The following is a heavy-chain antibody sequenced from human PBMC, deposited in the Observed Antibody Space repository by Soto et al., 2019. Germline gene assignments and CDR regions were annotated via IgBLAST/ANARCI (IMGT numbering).Heavy chain of an antibody. CDR2: VSNDGMFK. CDR1: GFTFSSYS. D-gene: IGHD3-3*01. CDR3: ARNRNSYYDFWSGSLPSYYCGMDV. J-gene: IGHJ6*02. V-gene: IGHV3-30*04. Sequence: GGSLRLSCVGSGFTFSSYSMHWVRQAPGKGLEWVAVVSNDGMFKYYAVSVQGRFIISRDNSKNTLYLQVISRRPEDTAIYDCARNRNSYYDFWSGSLPSYYCGMDVWGQVTTGT.